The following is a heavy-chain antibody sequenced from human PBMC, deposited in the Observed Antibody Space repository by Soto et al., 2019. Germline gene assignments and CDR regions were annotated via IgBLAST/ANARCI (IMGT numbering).Heavy chain of an antibody. J-gene: IGHJ6*03. CDR1: GGSISSSY. Sequence: SETLSLTCTVSGGSISSSYWSWIRQPPRKGLEWIGEINHSGSTNYNPSLKSRVTISVDTSKNQFSLKLSSVTAADTAVYYCARGYYDFWSGYCDYYYMDVWGKGTTVTVSS. V-gene: IGHV4-34*01. CDR3: ARGYYDFWSGYCDYYYMDV. D-gene: IGHD3-3*01. CDR2: INHSGST.